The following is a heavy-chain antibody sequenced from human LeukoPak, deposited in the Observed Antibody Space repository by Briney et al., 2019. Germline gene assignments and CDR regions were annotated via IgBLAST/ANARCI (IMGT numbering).Heavy chain of an antibody. D-gene: IGHD6-19*01. CDR3: ARASIAVAVPGGFDY. Sequence: RWASVKVSCKASGYTFTSYAMHWVRQAPGQRLEWMGWINAGNGNTKYSQKFQGRVTITRDTSASTAYMELSSLRSEDTAVYYCARASIAVAVPGGFDYWGQGTLVTVSS. CDR2: INAGNGNT. V-gene: IGHV1-3*01. CDR1: GYTFTSYA. J-gene: IGHJ4*02.